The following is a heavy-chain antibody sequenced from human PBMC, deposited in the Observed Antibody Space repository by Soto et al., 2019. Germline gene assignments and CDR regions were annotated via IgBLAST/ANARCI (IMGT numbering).Heavy chain of an antibody. CDR2: ILGSGDGST. CDR3: AKSVTQWRYGMDV. CDR1: GFSFSTYA. Sequence: GGSLRLSCVASGFSFSTYAMTWVRQAPGKGPEWVSGILGSGDGSTYYADSVKGRFTISRDNSKNTLYLQMNSLRAEDTAVYYCAKSVTQWRYGMDVWGQGTTVTVSS. V-gene: IGHV3-23*01. D-gene: IGHD2-8*01. J-gene: IGHJ6*02.